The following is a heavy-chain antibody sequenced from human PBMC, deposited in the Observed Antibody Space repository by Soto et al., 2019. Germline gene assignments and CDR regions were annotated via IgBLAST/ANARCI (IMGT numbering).Heavy chain of an antibody. CDR1: GFAFSSEW. CDR2: IDPYDTGI. V-gene: IGHV3-74*01. J-gene: IGHJ4*02. CDR3: ARINSGWGPLSPYPFDY. D-gene: IGHD6-19*01. Sequence: GGSLRLSCAASGFAFSSEWMHWVRQAPGKGLVWVSRIDPYDTGITYADSVKGRFTISRDNAKNTLYLQMNSLRAEDTAVYYCARINSGWGPLSPYPFDYWGQGALVTVSS.